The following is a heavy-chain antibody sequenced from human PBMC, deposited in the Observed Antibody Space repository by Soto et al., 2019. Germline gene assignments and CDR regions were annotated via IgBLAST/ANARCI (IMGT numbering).Heavy chain of an antibody. V-gene: IGHV5-51*01. Sequence: GESPNTSCKGSGYSLTTYWIAWVRQMPRKGLEWMGIIYPGDSDTRYSPSFQGQVTISADKSISTAYLQWSGLKASDTAMYYCARHGGGNYPPLHDAFDIWGQGTMVTVSS. CDR2: IYPGDSDT. CDR1: GYSLTTYW. D-gene: IGHD4-4*01. J-gene: IGHJ3*02. CDR3: ARHGGGNYPPLHDAFDI.